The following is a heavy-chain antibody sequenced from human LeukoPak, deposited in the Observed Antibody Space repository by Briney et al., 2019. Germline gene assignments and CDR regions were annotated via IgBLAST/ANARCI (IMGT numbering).Heavy chain of an antibody. Sequence: PSETLSLTCTVSGGSISSSTYYWGWIRQSPGKGLEWIGNIYYSGSTHYNPSLKNRVTISVDTSKNQFSLKLNSVTAADTAVYYCARWFDPWGQGILVTISS. J-gene: IGHJ5*02. V-gene: IGHV4-39*01. CDR1: GGSISSSTYY. CDR3: ARWFDP. CDR2: IYYSGST.